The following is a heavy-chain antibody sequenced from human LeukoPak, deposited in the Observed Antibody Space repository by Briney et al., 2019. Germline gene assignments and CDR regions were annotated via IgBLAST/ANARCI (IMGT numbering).Heavy chain of an antibody. V-gene: IGHV4-59*01. D-gene: IGHD2-15*01. CDR3: AGDGGGKSRTTDY. Sequence: SDTLSLTCTVSGGSLSSYYWSWIRQPPGKGLEWIGNIYYSGSTNYNPSLKSRVTISIDTTKNQFPLKVSSVTGSDPAPYYCAGDGGGKSRTTDYRGEGAPGTVSP. CDR2: IYYSGST. CDR1: GGSLSSYY. J-gene: IGHJ4*02.